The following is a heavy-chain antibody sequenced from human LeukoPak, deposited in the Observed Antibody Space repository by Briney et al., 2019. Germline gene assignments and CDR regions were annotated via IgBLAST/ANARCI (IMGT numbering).Heavy chain of an antibody. J-gene: IGHJ4*02. D-gene: IGHD4-17*01. V-gene: IGHV3-30*18. Sequence: GGSLRLSCAASGFTFNNYVMHWVRQAPGKGLEWVAVISFDGSKKYSADSVKGRFTISRDNSKNTLYLQMNSLRAEDTAVYFCSKKGQADDYGKPGWGQGTLVTVSS. CDR3: SKKGQADDYGKPG. CDR1: GFTFNNYV. CDR2: ISFDGSKK.